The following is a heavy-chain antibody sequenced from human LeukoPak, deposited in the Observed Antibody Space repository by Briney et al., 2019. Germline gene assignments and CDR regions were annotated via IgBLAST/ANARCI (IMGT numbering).Heavy chain of an antibody. CDR2: IYTSGST. Sequence: SETLSLTCTFSGGSISTYYWSWIRLPAGKGLEWIGRIYTSGSTDYNPSLKSRVTISVDKSKNQFSLKLSSVTAADTAIYYCARDNAFDIWGQGTMVTVSS. V-gene: IGHV4-4*07. CDR1: GGSISTYY. CDR3: ARDNAFDI. J-gene: IGHJ3*02.